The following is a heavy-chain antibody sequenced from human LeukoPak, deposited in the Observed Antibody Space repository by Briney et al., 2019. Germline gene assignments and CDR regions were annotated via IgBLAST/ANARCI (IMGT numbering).Heavy chain of an antibody. CDR2: ISGSGGST. D-gene: IGHD2-8*01. CDR3: AKDSYYFDTNGPFDY. CDR1: GFTFSSYA. V-gene: IGHV3-23*01. J-gene: IGHJ4*02. Sequence: PGGSLRLSCAASGFTFSSYAMSWVRQAPGKGLEWVSAISGSGGSTYYADSVKGRFTISRDNSKNTLYLQMNSLRAEDTAVYYCAKDSYYFDTNGPFDYWGQGALVTVSS.